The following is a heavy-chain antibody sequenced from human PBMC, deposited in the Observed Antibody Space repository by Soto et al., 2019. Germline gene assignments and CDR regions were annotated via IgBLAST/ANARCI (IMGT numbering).Heavy chain of an antibody. CDR2: ISYDGSTT. J-gene: IGHJ1*01. D-gene: IGHD6-13*01. CDR1: GFTFSTYG. CDR3: AKDFWGSSSWFEYLQN. V-gene: IGHV3-30*18. Sequence: SLRLSCEASGFTFSTYGMHWVRQAPGKGLEWVAVISYDGSTTLYADSVKGRFTISRDNSKNTLYLQMNGLRVDDTAIYYCAKDFWGSSSWFEYLQNWGQGTLVTVSS.